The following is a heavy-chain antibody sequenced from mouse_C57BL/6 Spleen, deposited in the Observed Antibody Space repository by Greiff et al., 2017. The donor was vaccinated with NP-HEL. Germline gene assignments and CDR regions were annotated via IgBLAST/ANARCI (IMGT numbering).Heavy chain of an antibody. J-gene: IGHJ4*01. CDR3: AGTPGYAMDY. CDR1: GFTFSDYG. V-gene: IGHV5-17*01. Sequence: VQLKESGGGLVKPGGSLKLSCAASGFTFSDYGMHWVRQAPEKGLEWVAYISSGSSTIYYADTVKGRFTISRDNAKNTLFLQMTSLRSEDTAMYYCAGTPGYAMDYWGQGTSVTVSS. D-gene: IGHD3-3*01. CDR2: ISSGSSTI.